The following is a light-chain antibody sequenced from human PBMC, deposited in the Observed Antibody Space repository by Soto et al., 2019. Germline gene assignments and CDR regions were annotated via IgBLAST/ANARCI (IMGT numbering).Light chain of an antibody. J-gene: IGKJ1*01. Sequence: EIVMTQSPATLSVSPGERATLSCRASQSVSSNLAWYQQKPGQAPRLLIYGASTRATGIPARFSGSGSGTDFTLTISRLEPEDFAVYYCQQYDSSPVTFGQGTKVEIK. CDR3: QQYDSSPVT. CDR2: GAS. CDR1: QSVSSN. V-gene: IGKV3-15*01.